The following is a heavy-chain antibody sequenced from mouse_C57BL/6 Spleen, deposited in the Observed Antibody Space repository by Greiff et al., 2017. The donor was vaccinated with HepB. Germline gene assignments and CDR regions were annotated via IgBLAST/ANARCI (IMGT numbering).Heavy chain of an antibody. CDR1: GYSITSGYY. D-gene: IGHD2-5*01. V-gene: IGHV3-6*01. CDR2: ISYDGSN. Sequence: DVQLQESGPGLVKPSQSLSLTCSVTGYSITSGYYWNWIRQFPGNKLEWMGYISYDGSNNYNPSLKNRISITRDTSKNQFFLKLNSVTTEDTATYYCARWTGSNYEGAYWGQGTLVTVSA. J-gene: IGHJ3*01. CDR3: ARWTGSNYEGAY.